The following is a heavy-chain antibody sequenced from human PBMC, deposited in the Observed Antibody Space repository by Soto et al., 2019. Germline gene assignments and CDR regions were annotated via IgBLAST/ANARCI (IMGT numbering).Heavy chain of an antibody. J-gene: IGHJ6*02. D-gene: IGHD2-8*01. CDR1: GYSFTDYH. CDR2: INPKSGGT. CDR3: ARGHSTDCSNGVCSFFYNHEMDV. V-gene: IGHV1-2*04. Sequence: ASVKVSCKASGYSFTDYHIHWVRQAPGQGLEWLGRINPKSGGTSTAQKFQGWVTMARDRSISTVYMELTRLRSDDTAVYFCARGHSTDCSNGVCSFFYNHEMDVWGQGTTVTVSS.